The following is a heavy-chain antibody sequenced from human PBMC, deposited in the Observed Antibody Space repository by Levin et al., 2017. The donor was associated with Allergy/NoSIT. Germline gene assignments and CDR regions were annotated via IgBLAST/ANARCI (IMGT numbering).Heavy chain of an antibody. Sequence: PGGSLRLSCAASGFTFSTYEMNWVRQAPGKGLEWVSYISSSGSTRYYADSVRGRFTISRDNAKNSLYLQMNSLRVEDTAIYYCARERNYCGGDCRYIPHWFDPWGQGTLVTVSS. CDR3: ARERNYCGGDCRYIPHWFDP. D-gene: IGHD2-21*02. V-gene: IGHV3-48*03. CDR1: GFTFSTYE. J-gene: IGHJ5*02. CDR2: ISSSGSTR.